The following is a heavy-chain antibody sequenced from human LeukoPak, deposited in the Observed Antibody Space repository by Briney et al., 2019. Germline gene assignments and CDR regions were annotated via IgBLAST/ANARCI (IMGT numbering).Heavy chain of an antibody. J-gene: IGHJ4*02. CDR1: GGSISSYY. V-gene: IGHV4-59*01. Sequence: PSETLSLTCTVSGGSISSYYWSWIRQPPGKGLEWIGYIYYSGSTNYNPSLKSRVTISVDTSKNQFSLKLSSVTAADTAVYYYAREGPRGSYDYWGQGTLVTVSS. D-gene: IGHD1-26*01. CDR2: IYYSGST. CDR3: AREGPRGSYDY.